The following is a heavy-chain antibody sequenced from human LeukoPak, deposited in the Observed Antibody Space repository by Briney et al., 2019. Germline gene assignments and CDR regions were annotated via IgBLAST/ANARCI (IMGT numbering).Heavy chain of an antibody. Sequence: GGSLRLSCAASGFTFSSYSMNWVRQAPGKGLEWVSSITSSSSYIYYADSLKGRFTISRDNARNSLYLQMNSLRAEDTAVYYCARGVDTAMILWSAFDIWGQGTMVTVSS. V-gene: IGHV3-21*01. J-gene: IGHJ3*02. D-gene: IGHD5-18*01. CDR1: GFTFSSYS. CDR2: ITSSSSYI. CDR3: ARGVDTAMILWSAFDI.